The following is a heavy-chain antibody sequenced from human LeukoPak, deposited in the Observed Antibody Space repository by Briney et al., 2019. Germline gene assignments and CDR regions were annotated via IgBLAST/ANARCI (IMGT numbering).Heavy chain of an antibody. Sequence: ASVKVSCKVSGYTLTELSMHWVRQAPGKGLEWMGGFDPEDGETIYAQKFQGRVTMTKDTSTDTAYMELSSLRSEDTAVYYCATENWNDPYGMDVWGKGTTVTVSS. D-gene: IGHD1-1*01. CDR3: ATENWNDPYGMDV. CDR1: GYTLTELS. J-gene: IGHJ6*04. V-gene: IGHV1-24*01. CDR2: FDPEDGET.